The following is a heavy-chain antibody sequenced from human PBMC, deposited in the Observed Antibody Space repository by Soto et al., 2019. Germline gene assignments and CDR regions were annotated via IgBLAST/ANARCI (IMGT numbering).Heavy chain of an antibody. CDR3: AGRVAAGGGMDV. D-gene: IGHD6-13*01. CDR2: ISSTSSYR. CDR1: GFNFSSHT. Sequence: EVQVVESGGGLVKPGGSLRLSCAASGFNFSSHTMTWVLQSPGKGLEWVSSISSTSSYRHYADSVKGRFTISRDNAKNLRFLKMNRLRAEDTALYYCAGRVAAGGGMDVWGQGTTVSVSS. J-gene: IGHJ6*02. V-gene: IGHV3-21*02.